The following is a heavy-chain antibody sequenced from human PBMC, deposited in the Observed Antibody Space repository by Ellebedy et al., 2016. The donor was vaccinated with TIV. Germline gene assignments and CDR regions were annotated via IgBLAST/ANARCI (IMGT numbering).Heavy chain of an antibody. CDR2: INQDATKR. CDR3: ARDMAWGNERLNDAFDV. Sequence: GESLKISCAASRFSFRSYWMTWVRQAPGKGLEWVANINQDATKRFYVDSVEGRFTISRDNAKNSLYLQMNSLRAEDTAVYYCARDMAWGNERLNDAFDVWGQGTLVTVS. CDR1: RFSFRSYW. V-gene: IGHV3-7*01. D-gene: IGHD7-27*01. J-gene: IGHJ3*01.